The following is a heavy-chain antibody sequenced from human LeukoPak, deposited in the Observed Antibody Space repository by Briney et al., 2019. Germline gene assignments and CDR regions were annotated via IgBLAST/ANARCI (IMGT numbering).Heavy chain of an antibody. CDR2: ISGSGGST. CDR1: GFTFSSYA. Sequence: PGGSLRLSCAASGFTFSSYAMSWVRQAPGKGLEWVSAISGSGGSTYYADSVKGRFTISRDNSKNTLYLQMNSLRAEDTAVYYCAKVADYDFWSAHTRDYYYYYMDVWGKGTTVAVSS. J-gene: IGHJ6*03. V-gene: IGHV3-23*01. CDR3: AKVADYDFWSAHTRDYYYYYMDV. D-gene: IGHD3-3*01.